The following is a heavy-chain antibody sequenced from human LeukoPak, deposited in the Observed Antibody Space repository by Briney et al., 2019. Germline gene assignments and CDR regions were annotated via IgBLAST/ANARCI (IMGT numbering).Heavy chain of an antibody. V-gene: IGHV1-69*05. Sequence: ASVKVSCKASGGTFSSYAISWVRQAPGQGLEWMGGIIPIFGTANYAQKFQGRVTITTDESTSTAYMELSSLRSEGTAVYYCASIDSSTYYYYYYMDVWGKGTTVTVSS. CDR1: GGTFSSYA. J-gene: IGHJ6*03. D-gene: IGHD3-22*01. CDR2: IIPIFGTA. CDR3: ASIDSSTYYYYYYMDV.